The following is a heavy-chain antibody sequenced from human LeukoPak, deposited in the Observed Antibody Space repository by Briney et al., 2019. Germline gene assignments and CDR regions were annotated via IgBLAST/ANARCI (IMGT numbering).Heavy chain of an antibody. CDR2: ISSGNSYI. CDR3: ARASYYGSGSSPSDY. V-gene: IGHV3-21*01. D-gene: IGHD3-10*01. J-gene: IGHJ4*02. CDR1: GFTFSSYS. Sequence: GGSLRLSCAASGFTFSSYSMNWVRQAPGKGLEWVSSISSGNSYIYYADSVKGRFTISRDNAKNSLYLQMNSLRAEDTAVYYCARASYYGSGSSPSDYWGQGTLVTVSS.